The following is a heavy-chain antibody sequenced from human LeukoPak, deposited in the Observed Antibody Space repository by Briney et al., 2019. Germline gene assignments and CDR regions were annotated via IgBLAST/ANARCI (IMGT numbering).Heavy chain of an antibody. CDR3: ARVEYYGSGSHPHFDF. J-gene: IGHJ4*02. CDR2: INTYNGNT. CDR1: GYNFISYG. Sequence: ASVTVSCKASGYNFISYGMSWVRQAPGQGLEWMGWINTYNGNTNYAQKYQGRVTMTTDTSTTTAYMELRSLRSDDPAVYYCARVEYYGSGSHPHFDFWGQGTLVTVSS. D-gene: IGHD3-10*01. V-gene: IGHV1-18*04.